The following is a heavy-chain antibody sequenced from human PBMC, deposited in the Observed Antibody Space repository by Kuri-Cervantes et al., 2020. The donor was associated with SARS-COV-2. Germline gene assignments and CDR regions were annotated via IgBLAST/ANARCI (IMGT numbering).Heavy chain of an antibody. Sequence: SVKVSCKAPGVTFSSYGISWVRQAPGQGLEWMGRIIPVLDKVNYAQQFQGRVTITADKSTSTAYMELSSLRSEDTAVYYCARATGTTGPRAFDIWGQGTMVTVSS. CDR3: ARATGTTGPRAFDI. CDR1: GVTFSSYG. V-gene: IGHV1-69*04. CDR2: IIPVLDKV. D-gene: IGHD1-1*01. J-gene: IGHJ3*02.